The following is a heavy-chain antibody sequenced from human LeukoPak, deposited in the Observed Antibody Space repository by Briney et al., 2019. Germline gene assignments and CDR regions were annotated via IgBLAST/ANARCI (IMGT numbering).Heavy chain of an antibody. V-gene: IGHV3-30*03. D-gene: IGHD3-22*01. CDR2: ISHDGSNK. CDR1: GFTFSSNG. J-gene: IGHJ3*02. CDR3: ARSLAGSGYGALDI. Sequence: GGSLRLSCVASGFTFSSNGMHWVRQAPGKGLEWVAVISHDGSNKYYIDSVKGRFTISRDNSKNTLDLQMNSLRAEDTAVYYCARSLAGSGYGALDIWGQGTMVTVSS.